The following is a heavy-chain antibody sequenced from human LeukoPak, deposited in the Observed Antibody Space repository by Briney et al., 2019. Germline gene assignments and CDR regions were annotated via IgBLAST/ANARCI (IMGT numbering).Heavy chain of an antibody. CDR3: AKRGVVIRVILVGFHKAAYYFDS. CDR2: ISDRGSRT. J-gene: IGHJ4*02. V-gene: IGHV3-23*01. Sequence: GGSLRLSCPVSGSTLSNYGMSWVRQAPGKGLEWVGGISDRGSRTNYADSVKGRFTISTDHPKNTLYLQMNSLTAEDTAVYFCAKRGVVIRVILVGFHKAAYYFDSWGQGTLVAVSS. CDR1: GSTLSNYG. D-gene: IGHD3-22*01.